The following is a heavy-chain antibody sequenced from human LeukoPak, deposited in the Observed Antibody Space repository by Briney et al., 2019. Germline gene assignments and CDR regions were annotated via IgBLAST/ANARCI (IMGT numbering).Heavy chain of an antibody. V-gene: IGHV1-8*02. D-gene: IGHD1-14*01. CDR1: GYTFNSYD. J-gene: IGHJ6*03. CDR2: MNPSSGNT. CDR3: ARGRKRFGQSRYYYYMDV. Sequence: ASVKVSCKASGYTFNSYDINWARQAPGQGLEWMEWMNPSSGNTGYAQKFQGRATITRDTSISTAYMELSSLRSEDTAVYYCARGRKRFGQSRYYYYMDVWGKGTTVIVSS.